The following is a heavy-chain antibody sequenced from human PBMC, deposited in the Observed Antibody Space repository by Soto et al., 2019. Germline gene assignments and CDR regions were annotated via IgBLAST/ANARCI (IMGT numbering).Heavy chain of an antibody. Sequence: SVKVSCKASGGTFSSYAISWVRPAPGQGLEWMGGIIPIFDTANYAQKFQGRVTITADESTSTAYMELSSLRSEDTAVYYCARHDCISSIFYDYSYYEMDAFGQENTLTVSS. D-gene: IGHD3-3*02. V-gene: IGHV1-69*13. J-gene: IGHJ6*02. CDR2: IIPIFDTA. CDR3: ARHDCISSIFYDYSYYEMDA. CDR1: GGTFSSYA.